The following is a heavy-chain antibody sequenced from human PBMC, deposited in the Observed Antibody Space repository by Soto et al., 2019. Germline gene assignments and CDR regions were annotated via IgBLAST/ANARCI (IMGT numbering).Heavy chain of an antibody. CDR2: ISAHNGNA. Sequence: QVQLVQSGPEVKKPGASVKVSCKASGYTFTRYGINWVRQAPGQGLEWMGWISAHNGNAIYAQNFQGRVTLTTDTPTSTAYVELRSLRSDDTAVYYCARHMATIIGGIDSWGQGTRITVSS. CDR3: ARHMATIIGGIDS. CDR1: GYTFTRYG. V-gene: IGHV1-18*01. J-gene: IGHJ4*02. D-gene: IGHD2-15*01.